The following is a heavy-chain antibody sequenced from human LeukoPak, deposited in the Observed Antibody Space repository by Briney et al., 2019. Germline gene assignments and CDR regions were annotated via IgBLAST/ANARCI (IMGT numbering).Heavy chain of an antibody. CDR1: GFSFSSYT. CDR3: ARDVGGYAFDY. V-gene: IGHV3-30*04. CDR2: MSYDGSHK. D-gene: IGHD5-12*01. Sequence: GGSLRLSCVASGFSFSSYTMHWVRQAPGKGLEWVAVMSYDGSHKYHADSVKGRFTISRDNSKNTVYLQVNSLRAEDTAIYYCARDVGGYAFDYWGQGTLVTASS. J-gene: IGHJ4*02.